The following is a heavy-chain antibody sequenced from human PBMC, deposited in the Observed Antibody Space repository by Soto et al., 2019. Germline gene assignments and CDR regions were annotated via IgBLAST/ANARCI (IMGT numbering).Heavy chain of an antibody. D-gene: IGHD4-4*01. CDR2: ISYDGSNK. V-gene: IGHV3-30*18. CDR3: AKEQMTTVTTRVMTRSKPIDY. CDR1: GFTFSSYG. J-gene: IGHJ4*02. Sequence: PGGSLRLSCAASGFTFSSYGMHWVRQAPGKGREWVAVISYDGSNKYYADSVKGRFTISRDNSKNTLYLQMNSLRAEDTAVYYCAKEQMTTVTTRVMTRSKPIDYWGQGTLVTVSS.